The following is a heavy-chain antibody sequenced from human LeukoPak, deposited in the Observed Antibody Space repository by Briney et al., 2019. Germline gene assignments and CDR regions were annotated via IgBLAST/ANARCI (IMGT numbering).Heavy chain of an antibody. Sequence: ASVKVSCKASGYTCTSYGISWVRQAPGQGLEWMGWISAYNGNPNYAQKLQGRVTMTTGTSTSTAYMELRSLRSDDTAVYYCARAQKFMITSGGVTPFDYWGQGTLVTVSS. CDR3: ARAQKFMITSGGVTPFDY. CDR1: GYTCTSYG. CDR2: ISAYNGNP. D-gene: IGHD3-16*01. J-gene: IGHJ4*02. V-gene: IGHV1-18*01.